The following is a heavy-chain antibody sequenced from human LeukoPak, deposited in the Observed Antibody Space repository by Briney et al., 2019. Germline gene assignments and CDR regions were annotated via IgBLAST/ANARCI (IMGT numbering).Heavy chain of an antibody. D-gene: IGHD3-9*01. Sequence: GGSLRLSCAASGFTFSSYGMHWVRQAPGKGLEWVAVIWYDGSNKYYADSVKGRFTISRDNSKNTLYLQMNSLRAEDTAVYYCARDQDILTGYYNYYYYGMDVWGQGTTVTVSS. CDR3: ARDQDILTGYYNYYYYGMDV. CDR1: GFTFSSYG. V-gene: IGHV3-33*01. CDR2: IWYDGSNK. J-gene: IGHJ6*02.